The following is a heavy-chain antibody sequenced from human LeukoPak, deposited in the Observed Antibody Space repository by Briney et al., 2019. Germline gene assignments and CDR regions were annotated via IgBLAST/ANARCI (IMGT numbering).Heavy chain of an antibody. CDR2: INHSVST. D-gene: IGHD3-22*01. CDR1: GGSFSGYY. CDR3: ARSMIGRRRYFDY. J-gene: IGHJ4*02. V-gene: IGHV4-34*01. Sequence: SETLCLTCAVYGGSFSGYYWSWIRQPPGKGLEWIGEINHSVSTNYNPSLKGRVTISVDTSKNQFSLKLSSVTAADTAVYYCARSMIGRRRYFDYWGQGTLGTGSS.